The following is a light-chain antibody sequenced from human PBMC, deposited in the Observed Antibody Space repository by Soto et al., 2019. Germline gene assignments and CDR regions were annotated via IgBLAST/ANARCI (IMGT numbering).Light chain of an antibody. CDR3: QQYNNGPPWT. J-gene: IGKJ1*01. Sequence: EIIVTQSPAALSVSPGERATLSCRASQSVTTNMAWYQQKPGQAPRLLIYGASTRATGIPARFSGSGSGTDFTLTISSLQSEDFAVYYCQQYNNGPPWTFGQGTKVDIK. CDR2: GAS. V-gene: IGKV3-15*01. CDR1: QSVTTN.